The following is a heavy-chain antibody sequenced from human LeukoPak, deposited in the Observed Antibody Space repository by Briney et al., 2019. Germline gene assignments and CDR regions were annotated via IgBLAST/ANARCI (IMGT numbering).Heavy chain of an antibody. J-gene: IGHJ4*02. CDR1: GFTFSSYA. CDR2: ISGSGGST. D-gene: IGHD6-13*01. V-gene: IGHV3-23*01. CDR3: AKDPTYSSSWQIDY. Sequence: GGSLRLSCAASGFTFSSYAMSWVRQAPGKGLEWVSAISGSGGSTYYADSVKGRFTISRDNSKNTLYLQMNSLRAEDTAVYYCAKDPTYSSSWQIDYWGQGTLVTVSS.